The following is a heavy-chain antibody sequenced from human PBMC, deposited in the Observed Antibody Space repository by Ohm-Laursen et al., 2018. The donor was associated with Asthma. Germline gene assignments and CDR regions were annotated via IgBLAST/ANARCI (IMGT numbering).Heavy chain of an antibody. Sequence: SLRLSCTASGFTFSSYAMSWVRQAPGKGLEWVSAISGSGGSTYYADSVKGRFTISRGNSKNTLYLQMNSLRAEDTAVYYCAKDLIPYSRSSNGDHWGQGTLVTVSS. CDR1: GFTFSSYA. CDR3: AKDLIPYSRSSNGDH. CDR2: ISGSGGST. D-gene: IGHD6-6*01. V-gene: IGHV3-23*01. J-gene: IGHJ4*02.